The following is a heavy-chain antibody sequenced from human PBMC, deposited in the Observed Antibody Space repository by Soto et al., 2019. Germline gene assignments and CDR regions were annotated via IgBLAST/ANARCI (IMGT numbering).Heavy chain of an antibody. J-gene: IGHJ4*02. D-gene: IGHD5-12*01. V-gene: IGHV3-30*18. CDR1: GFTFSSYG. Sequence: QVQLVESGGGVVQPGRSLRLSCAASGFTFSSYGMHWVRQAPGKGLEWVAVISYDGSYKYYADSMKGRVTISRENSKNTLYVQINSLRAEDTAVYYCAKEGSVVATTPDFDYWGQGTLVTFSS. CDR2: ISYDGSYK. CDR3: AKEGSVVATTPDFDY.